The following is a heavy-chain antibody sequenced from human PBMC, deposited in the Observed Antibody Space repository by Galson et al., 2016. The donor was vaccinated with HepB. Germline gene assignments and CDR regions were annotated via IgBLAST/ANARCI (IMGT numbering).Heavy chain of an antibody. CDR1: GYTFTNHA. CDR2: INTGKGNT. J-gene: IGHJ3*02. Sequence: SVKVSCKASGYTFTNHAMHWVRQAPGQSLEWMGWINTGKGNTKYSQKFQDRVTITRDTSASTGYMELSNLRSEDTAVYFCARGGPPSVWIGYYMKQWDAFDIWGQGKMVTVSS. V-gene: IGHV1-3*04. CDR3: ARGGPPSVWIGYYMKQWDAFDI. D-gene: IGHD3-3*01.